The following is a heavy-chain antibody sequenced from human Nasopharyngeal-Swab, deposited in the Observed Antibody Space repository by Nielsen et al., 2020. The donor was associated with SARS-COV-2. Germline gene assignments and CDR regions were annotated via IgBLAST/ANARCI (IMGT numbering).Heavy chain of an antibody. Sequence: SLKISCAASGFTFDDYAMHWVRQAPGKGLEWVSGISWNSGSIGYADSVKGRFTISRDNSKNTLYLQMNSLRAEDTAVYYCAKDLSSGWLAAEYFQHWGQGTLVTVSS. D-gene: IGHD6-19*01. CDR3: AKDLSSGWLAAEYFQH. CDR2: ISWNSGSI. J-gene: IGHJ1*01. V-gene: IGHV3-9*01. CDR1: GFTFDDYA.